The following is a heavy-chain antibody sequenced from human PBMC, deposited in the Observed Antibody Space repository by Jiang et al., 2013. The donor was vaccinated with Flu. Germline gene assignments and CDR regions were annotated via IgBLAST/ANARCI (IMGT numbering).Heavy chain of an antibody. Sequence: SVKVSCKASGDTFYQLWFQLGATGPWPRLEWMGWISGDTGNTIYSDNFQGRVTMTTDTSTTTAYMELSSLRSDDSAVYFCARTDMIDYYGSGSYYPFDYWGQGTLVTVSS. J-gene: IGHJ4*02. D-gene: IGHD3-10*01. CDR1: GDTFYQLW. CDR2: ISGDTGNT. CDR3: ARTDMIDYYGSGSYYPFDY. V-gene: IGHV1-18*01.